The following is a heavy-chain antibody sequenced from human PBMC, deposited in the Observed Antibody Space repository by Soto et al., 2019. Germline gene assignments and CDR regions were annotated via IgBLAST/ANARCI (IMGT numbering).Heavy chain of an antibody. CDR3: ARHGSN. Sequence: SETLSLTCTVSGVSIVNSSYYWGCIRRPPGKGLELIGTIYYSGITYYNPSLKSRVTISVDTSKNQFSLKLTSVTAADTAVYYCARHGSNWGQGTLVTVSS. CDR2: IYYSGIT. CDR1: GVSIVNSSYY. V-gene: IGHV4-39*01. J-gene: IGHJ4*02.